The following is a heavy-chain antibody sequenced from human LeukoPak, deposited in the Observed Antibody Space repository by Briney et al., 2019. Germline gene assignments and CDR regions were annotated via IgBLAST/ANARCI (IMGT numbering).Heavy chain of an antibody. Sequence: ETLSLTCTVSGGSISSYYWSWIRQPPGKGLEWIGYIYYSGSTNYNPSLKSRVTISVDTSKNQFSLKLSSVTAADTAVYYCARDDTAMGSWGQGTLVTVSS. J-gene: IGHJ4*02. V-gene: IGHV4-59*01. CDR3: ARDDTAMGS. CDR2: IYYSGST. D-gene: IGHD5-18*01. CDR1: GGSISSYY.